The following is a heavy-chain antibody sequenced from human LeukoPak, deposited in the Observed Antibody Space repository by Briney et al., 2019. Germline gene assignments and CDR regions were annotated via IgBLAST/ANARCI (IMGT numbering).Heavy chain of an antibody. CDR2: INPNSGGT. CDR1: GYSLTDYH. Sequence: PALKVSCKASGYSLTDYHMHWVRQAPAQGLEWMGWINPNSGGTDYAQKFQGRVTMTRDTSISTAYMELSGLTSDDTAVYYCARDQEGGSGTFDPWGQGTLVTVS. J-gene: IGHJ5*02. CDR3: ARDQEGGSGTFDP. V-gene: IGHV1-2*02. D-gene: IGHD3-10*01.